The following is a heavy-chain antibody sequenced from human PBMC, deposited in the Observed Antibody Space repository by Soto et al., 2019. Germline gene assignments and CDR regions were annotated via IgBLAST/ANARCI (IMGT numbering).Heavy chain of an antibody. CDR1: GYNFTNSW. CDR2: IHPRDSYGSYT. Sequence: VESLKISCKFSGYNFTNSWINLVLQMPGKGLEWMGRIHPRDSYGSYTNYSPSFQGHVTISADKSIATAYLQWSSLKASDTAMYYCADGTGYHKAQLWLHPWGQGTLVTVSS. J-gene: IGHJ5*02. CDR3: ADGTGYHKAQLWLHP. V-gene: IGHV5-10-1*01. D-gene: IGHD1-1*01.